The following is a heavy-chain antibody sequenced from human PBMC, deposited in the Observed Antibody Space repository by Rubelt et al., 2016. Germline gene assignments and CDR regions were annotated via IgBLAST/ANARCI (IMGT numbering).Heavy chain of an antibody. J-gene: IGHJ4*02. D-gene: IGHD3-22*01. Sequence: VVESGGGLVQPGGSLKLSCAASGFTFSRYAMHWVRQVPGKGLEWVGRIKSKTDGGTTDYAAPVKGRFTISRDDSKNTLYLQMNSLKTEDTAVYYCTTHTYYYDSSGYYLLSYWGQGTLVTVSS. CDR1: GFTFSRYA. V-gene: IGHV3-15*01. CDR3: TTHTYYYDSSGYYLLSY. CDR2: IKSKTDGGTT.